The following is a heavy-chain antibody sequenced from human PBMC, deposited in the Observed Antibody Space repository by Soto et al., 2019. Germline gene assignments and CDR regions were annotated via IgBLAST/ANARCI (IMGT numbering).Heavy chain of an antibody. CDR2: IYPRDSDT. CDR1: GYSFTSYW. Sequence: RGESLKISCKGSGYSFTSYWIGWVRQMPGKGLESMGLIYPRDSDTRYSPSFQGQVTISADKSISTAYLQWSSLKASDTALYYCARSQAAVGYDYVWGSYRLPHLDYWGQGTLVTVSS. J-gene: IGHJ4*02. CDR3: ARSQAAVGYDYVWGSYRLPHLDY. V-gene: IGHV5-51*01. D-gene: IGHD3-16*02.